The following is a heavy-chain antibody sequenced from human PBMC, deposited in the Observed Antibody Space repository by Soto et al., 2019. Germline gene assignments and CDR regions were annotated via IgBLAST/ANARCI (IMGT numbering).Heavy chain of an antibody. V-gene: IGHV3-9*02. Sequence: VQLVESGGGLVQPGKSLRLSCAASGFTSNDHGMHWVRQAPGKGLEWVAGIIWNTGNTGYADSVKGRFTISRDNANNSLYLQMNSLRPDDTALYYCAKDQGGGGSSSDFWGQGTLVTVSS. D-gene: IGHD3-16*01. J-gene: IGHJ4*02. CDR3: AKDQGGGGSSSDF. CDR2: IIWNTGNT. CDR1: GFTSNDHG.